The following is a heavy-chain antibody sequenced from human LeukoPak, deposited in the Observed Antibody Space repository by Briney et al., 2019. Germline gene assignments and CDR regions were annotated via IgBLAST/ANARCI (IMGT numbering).Heavy chain of an antibody. Sequence: GRYLRLSCAASGFTFSSYAMHWVRQAPGKGLEWVAVISYDGSNKYYADSVKGRFTISRDNAKNSLYLQMNSLRAEDTAVYYCARELVVPAAALDYWGQGTLVTVSS. CDR1: GFTFSSYA. CDR2: ISYDGSNK. CDR3: ARELVVPAAALDY. V-gene: IGHV3-30-3*01. D-gene: IGHD2-2*01. J-gene: IGHJ4*02.